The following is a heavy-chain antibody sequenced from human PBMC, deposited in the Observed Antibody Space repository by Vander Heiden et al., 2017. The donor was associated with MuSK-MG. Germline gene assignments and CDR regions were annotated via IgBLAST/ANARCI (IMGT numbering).Heavy chain of an antibody. V-gene: IGHV4-61*02. J-gene: IGHJ3*01. CDR1: DVSITSDSYY. CDR2: IYTSGST. CDR3: AAYYESTNGTKHAFDL. D-gene: IGHD3-16*01. Sequence: QVQLQESGPGLVKPSQTLSLTCTVSDVSITSDSYYWSWIRQTAGKGREWIGRIYTSGSTNYNPSRKRRVIIALDTSKNQCALKRTSVTAAEKAVYYCAAYYESTNGTKHAFDLWGQGTMVTVSS.